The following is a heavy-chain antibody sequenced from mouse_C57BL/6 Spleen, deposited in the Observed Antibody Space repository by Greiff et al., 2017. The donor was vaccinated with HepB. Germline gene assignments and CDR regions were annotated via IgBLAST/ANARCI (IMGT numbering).Heavy chain of an antibody. V-gene: IGHV1-61*01. Sequence: QVQLQQPGAELVRPGSSVKLSCKASGYTFTSYWMDWVKQRPGQGLEWIGNIYPSDSETHYNQKFKDKATLTVDKSSSTAYMQLSSLTSEDSAVYYCAREPYYDYDGGAYWGQRTLVTVSA. CDR3: AREPYYDYDGGAY. D-gene: IGHD2-4*01. CDR2: IYPSDSET. CDR1: GYTFTSYW. J-gene: IGHJ3*01.